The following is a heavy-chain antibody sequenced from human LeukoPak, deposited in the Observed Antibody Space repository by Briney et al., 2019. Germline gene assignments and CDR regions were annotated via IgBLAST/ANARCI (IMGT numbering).Heavy chain of an antibody. V-gene: IGHV3-21*01. CDR3: AREIGASGSYHGGSDAFDI. J-gene: IGHJ3*02. CDR1: GFTFSSYS. D-gene: IGHD1-26*01. Sequence: KAGGSLRLSCAASGFTFSSYSMNWVRQAPGKGLEWVSSISSSSSYIYYADSVKGRFTISRDNAKNSLYLQMNSLRAEDTAVYYCAREIGASGSYHGGSDAFDIWGQGTMVTVSS. CDR2: ISSSSSYI.